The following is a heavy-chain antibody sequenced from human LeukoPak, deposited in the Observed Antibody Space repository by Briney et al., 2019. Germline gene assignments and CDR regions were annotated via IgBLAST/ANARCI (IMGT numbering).Heavy chain of an antibody. CDR1: GFTFTTYG. D-gene: IGHD1-26*01. CDR3: ARVGESYYGGRVFDY. J-gene: IGHJ4*02. Sequence: GGSLRLSCATSGFTFTTYGMIWVRQAPGKGLEWVLGISGSGSNTYYADSVKGRFTSSRDSSKKTVYLQMNSLRAEDTAVYYCARVGESYYGGRVFDYWGQGTLVTVSS. V-gene: IGHV3-23*01. CDR2: ISGSGSNT.